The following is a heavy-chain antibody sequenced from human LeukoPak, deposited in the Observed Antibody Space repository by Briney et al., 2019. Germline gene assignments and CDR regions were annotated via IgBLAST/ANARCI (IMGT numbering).Heavy chain of an antibody. CDR2: ISGSSSYI. CDR1: GFTFSSYS. D-gene: IGHD6-13*01. CDR3: ARTPSSIAAP. J-gene: IGHJ4*02. Sequence: GGSLRLSCAASGFTFSSYSMNWVRQAPGKGLEWVSSISGSSSYIYYADSVKGRFTISRDNAKNSLYLQMNSLRAEDTAVYYCARTPSSIAAPWGQGTLVTVSS. V-gene: IGHV3-21*01.